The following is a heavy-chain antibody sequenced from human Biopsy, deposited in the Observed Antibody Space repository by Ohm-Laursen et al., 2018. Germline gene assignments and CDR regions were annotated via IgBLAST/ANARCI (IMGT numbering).Heavy chain of an antibody. CDR1: GYSLSTYD. CDR3: AKGQDLRGGAEYFQH. D-gene: IGHD2-15*01. J-gene: IGHJ1*01. Sequence: ASVKVSCKASGYSLSTYDVNWVRQARGQGLEWMGWINPHSGTTKFAQDFQGRVTMTRDTSITTAYMELRRLRSDDTAVYYCAKGQDLRGGAEYFQHWGQGALVTVSS. CDR2: INPHSGTT. V-gene: IGHV1-2*02.